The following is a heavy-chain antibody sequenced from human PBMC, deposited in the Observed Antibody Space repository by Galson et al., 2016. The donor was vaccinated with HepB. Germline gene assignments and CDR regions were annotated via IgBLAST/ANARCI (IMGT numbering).Heavy chain of an antibody. Sequence: SETLSLTCAVYGGSLSGYYGSWIRQPPGKGLEWIGEISHSGRTNYSPSLKSRVIISVDTSKNQFSLKLSSLTAADTAVYYCARVQVPRIRCSGVNCNPEYYFDYWGQGTLVTVSS. V-gene: IGHV4-34*01. CDR3: ARVQVPRIRCSGVNCNPEYYFDY. CDR2: ISHSGRT. J-gene: IGHJ4*02. CDR1: GGSLSGYY. D-gene: IGHD2-15*01.